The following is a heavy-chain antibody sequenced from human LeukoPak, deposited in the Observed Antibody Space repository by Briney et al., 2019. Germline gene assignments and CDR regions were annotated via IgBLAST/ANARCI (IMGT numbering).Heavy chain of an antibody. CDR3: ARVGYDFWSGYYTPLDY. CDR2: ISAYNGNT. CDR1: GYTFTSYG. D-gene: IGHD3-3*01. Sequence: ASVKVSCKASGYTFTSYGISWVRQAPGQGLEWMGWISAYNGNTNYAQKLQGRVTMTTDTSTSTAYMELRSLRSDDTAVYYCARVGYDFWSGYYTPLDYWGQGTLVTVSS. J-gene: IGHJ4*02. V-gene: IGHV1-18*01.